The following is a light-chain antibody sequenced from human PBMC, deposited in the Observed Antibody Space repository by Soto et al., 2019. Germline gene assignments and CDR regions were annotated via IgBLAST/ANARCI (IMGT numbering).Light chain of an antibody. Sequence: QAVVTQPPSASGTPGQRVTISCSGSTSNIGSNPVNWYQQLPGTAPRLLIYRNNHRPSGVPDRFSASKSGTSASLAISGLQSEDEADYYCAAWDDSLGGREVFGGGTKVTVL. J-gene: IGLJ2*01. V-gene: IGLV1-44*01. CDR1: TSNIGSNP. CDR2: RNN. CDR3: AAWDDSLGGREV.